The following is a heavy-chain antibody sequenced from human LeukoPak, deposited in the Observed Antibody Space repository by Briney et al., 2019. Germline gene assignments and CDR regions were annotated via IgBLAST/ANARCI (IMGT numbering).Heavy chain of an antibody. J-gene: IGHJ4*02. CDR2: ISGSGGSR. D-gene: IGHD3-10*01. V-gene: IGHV3-23*01. Sequence: GGSLRLSCAASGFTFISYAMSWVRQAPGKGLEWVSVISGSGGSRYYEDSVKGRFTISRDNSKNTVSLQMNSLRAEDTAVYYCMVRGVPLGYWGQGTLVTVSS. CDR1: GFTFISYA. CDR3: MVRGVPLGY.